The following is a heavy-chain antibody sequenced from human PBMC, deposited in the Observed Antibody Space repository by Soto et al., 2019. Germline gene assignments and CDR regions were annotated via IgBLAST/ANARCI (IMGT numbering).Heavy chain of an antibody. J-gene: IGHJ4*02. Sequence: GGSLRLSCAASGFTFSSYGMHWVRQAPGKGLEWVAVIWYDGSNKYYADSVKGRFTISRDNSKNTLYLQMNSLRAEDTAVYYCARDYDRAFDYEGPSIDYWGQGTLVTVSS. CDR2: IWYDGSNK. D-gene: IGHD3-16*01. CDR3: ARDYDRAFDYEGPSIDY. CDR1: GFTFSSYG. V-gene: IGHV3-33*01.